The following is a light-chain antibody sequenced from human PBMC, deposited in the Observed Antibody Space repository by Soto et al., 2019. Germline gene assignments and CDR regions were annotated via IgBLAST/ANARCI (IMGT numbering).Light chain of an antibody. J-gene: IGKJ2*01. CDR2: AAA. Sequence: EIQVTQSPSSLSASVGDRVTITCRARPSISNYLNWYQQNPRKAPKLLIYAAAKLHSAVPSRFSGGVSRTEFSLTITRLQPEDSGTYYYQQSYRTPRTFGQGTKLEIK. V-gene: IGKV1-39*01. CDR3: QQSYRTPRT. CDR1: PSISNY.